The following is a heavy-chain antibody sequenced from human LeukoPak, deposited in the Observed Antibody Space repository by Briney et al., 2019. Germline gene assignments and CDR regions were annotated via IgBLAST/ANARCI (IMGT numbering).Heavy chain of an antibody. CDR1: GYTFSSYG. CDR2: ISAYNGNT. CDR3: ARDSITMVRGVIGY. D-gene: IGHD3-10*01. J-gene: IGHJ4*02. Sequence: ASVKVSCKASGYTFSSYGISWVRQAPGQGLEWMGWISAYNGNTNYAQKLQGRVTMTTDTSTSTAYMELRSLRSDDTAVYYCARDSITMVRGVIGYWGQGTLVTVSS. V-gene: IGHV1-18*01.